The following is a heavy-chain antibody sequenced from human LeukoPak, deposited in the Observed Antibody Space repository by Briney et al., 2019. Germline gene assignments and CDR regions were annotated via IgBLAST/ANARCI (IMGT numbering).Heavy chain of an antibody. J-gene: IGHJ3*02. V-gene: IGHV3-7*01. CDR1: GFTFSSYW. Sequence: PGGSLRLSCAASGFTFSSYWMSWVRQAPGKGLEWVANIRQDGSDKYYVDSVKGRFTISRDNAKNSLFLQMNSLRVEDTAVYYCATNKRADIWGQGTKFSVSS. CDR2: IRQDGSDK. CDR3: ATNKRADI. D-gene: IGHD1/OR15-1a*01.